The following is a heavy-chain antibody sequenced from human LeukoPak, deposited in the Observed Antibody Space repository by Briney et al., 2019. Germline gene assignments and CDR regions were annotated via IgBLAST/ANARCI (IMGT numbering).Heavy chain of an antibody. D-gene: IGHD5-18*01. CDR1: GGSSSGST. Sequence: SETLSLTCAVYGGSSSGSTWGWFPQPPGKGLEWIGEINHSGSTYYNPSLKSRVTISVDTSKNQFSLKLSSETAADTAVYYCARVSKGLLDYWGQGTLVTVSS. CDR3: ARVSKGLLDY. V-gene: IGHV4-34*01. CDR2: INHSGST. J-gene: IGHJ4*02.